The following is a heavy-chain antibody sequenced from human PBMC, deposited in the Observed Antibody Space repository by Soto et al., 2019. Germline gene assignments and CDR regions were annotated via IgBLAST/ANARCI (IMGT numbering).Heavy chain of an antibody. D-gene: IGHD3-10*01. CDR2: ISYDGSNK. Sequence: PGGPLRLSCSASGFTFSSYGMHWVRQAPGKGLEWVAVISYDGSNKYYADSVKGRFTISRDNSKNTLYLQMNSLRAEDTAVYYCAKPMGPHHFDYWGQGTLVTVSS. J-gene: IGHJ4*02. CDR1: GFTFSSYG. CDR3: AKPMGPHHFDY. V-gene: IGHV3-30*18.